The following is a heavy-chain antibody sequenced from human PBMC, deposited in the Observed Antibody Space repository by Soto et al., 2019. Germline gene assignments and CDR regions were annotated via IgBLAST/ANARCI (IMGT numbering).Heavy chain of an antibody. CDR1: GGSISSSSYY. CDR3: ARHPILNLSDYYYYYMDV. Sequence: QLQLQESGPGLVKPSETLSLTCTVSGGSISSSSYYWGWIRQPPGKGLEWIGSIYYSGSTYYNPSLKSRVTIPVDTSKNQFSLKLSSVTAADTAVYYCARHPILNLSDYYYYYMDVWGKGTTVTVSS. J-gene: IGHJ6*03. V-gene: IGHV4-39*01. CDR2: IYYSGST.